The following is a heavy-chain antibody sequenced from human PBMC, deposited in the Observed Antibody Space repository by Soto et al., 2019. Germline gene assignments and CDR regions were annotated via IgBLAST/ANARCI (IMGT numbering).Heavy chain of an antibody. J-gene: IGHJ3*02. D-gene: IGHD6-25*01. V-gene: IGHV5-51*01. CDR2: IYPGDSDT. CDR3: ARGGYSGNSKDPFYI. Sequence: GESLKISCKGSGYTFTAYWIGWVRQMPGKGLEWMGIIYPGDSDTRYSPSFQGQVTISADKSITTAYLQWSSLKASDTAMFYCARGGYSGNSKDPFYIWGPGTMVTVS. CDR1: GYTFTAYW.